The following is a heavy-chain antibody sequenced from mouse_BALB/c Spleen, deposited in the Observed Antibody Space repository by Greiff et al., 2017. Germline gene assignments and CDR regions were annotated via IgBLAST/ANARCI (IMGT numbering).Heavy chain of an antibody. V-gene: IGHV3-6*02. Sequence: EVQLQESGPGLVKPSQSLSLTCSVTGYSITSGYYWNWIRQFPGNKLEWMGYISYDGSNNYNPSLKNRISITRDTSKNQFFLKLNSVTTEDTATYYCARDETARAKNAMDYWGQGTSVTVSS. D-gene: IGHD3-2*01. CDR2: ISYDGSN. CDR1: GYSITSGYY. J-gene: IGHJ4*01. CDR3: ARDETARAKNAMDY.